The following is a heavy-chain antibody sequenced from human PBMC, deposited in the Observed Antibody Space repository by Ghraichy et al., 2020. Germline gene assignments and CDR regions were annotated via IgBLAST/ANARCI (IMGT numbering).Heavy chain of an antibody. J-gene: IGHJ4*02. CDR2: IKQDGNEK. CDR3: ARAVYSIAWSFDL. Sequence: GESLNISCAASGFTFSNYWMTWVRQAPGKGLEWVASIKQDGNEKYYVDSVKGRFTISRDNAGNSLYLQLNSLRADDTAVYSCARAVYSIAWSFDLWGQGTLVTVSS. CDR1: GFTFSNYW. D-gene: IGHD6-19*01. V-gene: IGHV3-7*03.